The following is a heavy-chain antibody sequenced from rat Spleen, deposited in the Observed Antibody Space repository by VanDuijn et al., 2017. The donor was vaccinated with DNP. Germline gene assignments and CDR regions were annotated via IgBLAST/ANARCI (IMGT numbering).Heavy chain of an antibody. CDR2: INTDGGST. V-gene: IGHV5-58*01. J-gene: IGHJ4*01. Sequence: EVQLVESGGGLVQPGRSLKLSCVASGFTFNNYWMTWIRQAPGKGLEWIASINTDGGSTYYPDSVKGRFTISRDNAENTVYLQMNSLRSEDTATYYCAKSHGYNLYVMDAWGQGASVTVSS. CDR3: AKSHGYNLYVMDA. CDR1: GFTFNNYW. D-gene: IGHD1-9*01.